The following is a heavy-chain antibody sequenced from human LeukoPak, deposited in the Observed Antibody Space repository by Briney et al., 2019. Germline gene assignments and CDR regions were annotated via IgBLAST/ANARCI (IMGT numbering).Heavy chain of an antibody. CDR1: GFTFSSYA. J-gene: IGHJ1*01. CDR3: AKDQGYYGSGSYKEYFQH. D-gene: IGHD3-10*01. Sequence: GGSLRLSCAASGFTFSSYAMSWVRQAPGKGLEWVSAISGSGDSTYYADSVKGRFTTSRDNSKNTLYLQMNSLRAEDTAIYYCAKDQGYYGSGSYKEYFQHWGQGTLVTVSS. V-gene: IGHV3-23*01. CDR2: ISGSGDST.